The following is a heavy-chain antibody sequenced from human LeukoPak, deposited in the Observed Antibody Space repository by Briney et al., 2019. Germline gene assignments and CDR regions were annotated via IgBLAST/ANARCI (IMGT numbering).Heavy chain of an antibody. D-gene: IGHD2-2*02. Sequence: ASVKVSCKASGYTFTSYGISWVRQAPGQGLEWMGWISAYNGNTNYAQKLQGRVTMTTDTSTSTAYMELRSLRSDDTAVYYCARGGWGYCSSTSCHNYYYYGMDVWGQGTTVTVSS. CDR3: ARGGWGYCSSTSCHNYYYYGMDV. J-gene: IGHJ6*02. V-gene: IGHV1-18*01. CDR2: ISAYNGNT. CDR1: GYTFTSYG.